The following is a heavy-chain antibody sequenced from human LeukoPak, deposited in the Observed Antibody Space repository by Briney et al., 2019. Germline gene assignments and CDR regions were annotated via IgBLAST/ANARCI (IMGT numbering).Heavy chain of an antibody. Sequence: GGSLRLSCAASGFTVSSNYMSWVRQAPGKGLEWVSVIYSGGSTYYADSVKGRFTISRDNSKNTLYLQMNSLRAEHTAVYYCARSVVAAAPFDYWGQGTLVTVSS. CDR2: IYSGGST. J-gene: IGHJ4*02. CDR1: GFTVSSNY. D-gene: IGHD3-22*01. V-gene: IGHV3-53*01. CDR3: ARSVVAAAPFDY.